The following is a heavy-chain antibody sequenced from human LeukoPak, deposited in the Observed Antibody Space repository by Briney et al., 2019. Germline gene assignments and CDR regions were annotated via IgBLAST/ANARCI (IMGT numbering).Heavy chain of an antibody. Sequence: ASVKVSCKASGYTFTSYDINWVRQATGQGLEWMGWMNPNSGNTGYAQKFQGRVTMTRNTSISTAYMELSSLRSEDTAVYYCAAATMIVETFDYWGQGTLVTVSS. CDR3: AAATMIVETFDY. D-gene: IGHD3-22*01. CDR1: GYTFTSYD. J-gene: IGHJ4*02. V-gene: IGHV1-8*01. CDR2: MNPNSGNT.